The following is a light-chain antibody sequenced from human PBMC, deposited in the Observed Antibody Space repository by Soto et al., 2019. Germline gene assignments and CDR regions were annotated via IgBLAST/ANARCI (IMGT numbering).Light chain of an antibody. CDR1: QSVSSN. CDR3: QQYNNWPTWT. CDR2: GAS. J-gene: IGKJ1*01. V-gene: IGKV3-15*01. Sequence: EIVMTQSPATLSVSPGERATLSCRASQSVSSNVAWYQQKPGQAPRLLIYGASTRDTGIPARFSGSGSGTEFTLTIGSLQSEDFAVYYCQQYNNWPTWTFGQGTKVDIK.